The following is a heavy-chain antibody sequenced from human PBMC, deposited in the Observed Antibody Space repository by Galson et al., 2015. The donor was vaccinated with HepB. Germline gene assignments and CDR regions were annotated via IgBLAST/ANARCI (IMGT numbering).Heavy chain of an antibody. V-gene: IGHV3-30*03. CDR3: ARDRVEQWLENHFDY. CDR2: ISYDGSIK. J-gene: IGHJ4*02. Sequence: SLRLSCAASRFIFNNYGMHWVRQAPGKGLEWVAVISYDGSIKYYADSVKGRSTISRDSSKNTLYLQMNSLRVEDTAIYYCARDRVEQWLENHFDYWGQGTLVTVSS. CDR1: RFIFNNYG. D-gene: IGHD6-19*01.